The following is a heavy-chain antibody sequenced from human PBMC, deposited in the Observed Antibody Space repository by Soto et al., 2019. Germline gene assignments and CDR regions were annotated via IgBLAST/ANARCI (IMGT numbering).Heavy chain of an antibody. V-gene: IGHV4-59*12. D-gene: IGHD3-22*01. CDR3: ARTSYDSSGTAADP. CDR1: GGSISSYY. J-gene: IGHJ5*02. Sequence: SETLSLTCTVSGGSISSYYWSWIRQPPGKGLEWIGYIYYSGSTNYNPSLKSRVTISVDTSKNQFSLKLSSVTAADTAVYYCARTSYDSSGTAADPWGQGTLVTV. CDR2: IYYSGST.